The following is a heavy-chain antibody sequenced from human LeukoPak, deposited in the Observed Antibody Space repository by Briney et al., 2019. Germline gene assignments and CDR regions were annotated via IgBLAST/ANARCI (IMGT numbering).Heavy chain of an antibody. Sequence: SETLSLTCAVYGGSFSGYYWSWIRQPPGKGLEWIGEINHSGSTNYNPSLKSRVTISVDTSKNQFSLKLSSVTAADMAVYYCARGRGGYASRLFDYWGQGTLVTVSS. CDR3: ARGRGGYASRLFDY. J-gene: IGHJ4*02. CDR1: GGSFSGYY. V-gene: IGHV4-34*01. D-gene: IGHD5-12*01. CDR2: INHSGST.